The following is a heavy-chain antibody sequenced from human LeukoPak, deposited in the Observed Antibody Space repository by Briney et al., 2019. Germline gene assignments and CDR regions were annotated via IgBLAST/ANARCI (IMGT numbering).Heavy chain of an antibody. CDR3: ARGSMGSSRLNYYYYYGMDV. D-gene: IGHD6-13*01. J-gene: IGHJ6*02. CDR1: GGSFSGYY. Sequence: SETLSLTCAVYGGSFSGYYWSWIRQPPGKGLEWIGEINHSGSTNYNPSLKSRVTISVDTSKNQFSLKLSSVTAADTAVYYCARGSMGSSRLNYYYYYGMDVWGQGTTVTVSS. CDR2: INHSGST. V-gene: IGHV4-34*01.